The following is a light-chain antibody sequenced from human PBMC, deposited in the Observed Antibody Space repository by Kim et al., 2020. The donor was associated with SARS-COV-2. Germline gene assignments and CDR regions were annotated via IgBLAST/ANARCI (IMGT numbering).Light chain of an antibody. V-gene: IGKV3-11*01. J-gene: IGKJ4*01. CDR2: EAS. Sequence: LSPGERATLSCRASQSVDNYLAWYQQKPGQAPRLLIYEASIRATGIPARFSGSGSGTDFTLTISSLEPEDFAIYFCQHRRSWPLTFGGGTKVDIK. CDR1: QSVDNY. CDR3: QHRRSWPLT.